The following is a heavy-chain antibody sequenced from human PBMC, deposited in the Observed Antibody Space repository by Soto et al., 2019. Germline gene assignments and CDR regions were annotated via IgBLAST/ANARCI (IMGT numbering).Heavy chain of an antibody. Sequence: GGSLRLSCAASGFTFSSYGMHWVRQAPGKGLEWVAVISYDGSNKYYADSVKGRFTISRDNSKNTLYLQMNSLRAEDTAVYYCAKDVAGNRKGSFYYYYGMDVWGQGTTVTVSS. D-gene: IGHD3-10*01. CDR1: GFTFSSYG. CDR3: AKDVAGNRKGSFYYYYGMDV. CDR2: ISYDGSNK. J-gene: IGHJ6*02. V-gene: IGHV3-30*18.